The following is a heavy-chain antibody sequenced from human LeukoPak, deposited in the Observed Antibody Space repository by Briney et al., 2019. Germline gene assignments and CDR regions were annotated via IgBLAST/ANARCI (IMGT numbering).Heavy chain of an antibody. J-gene: IGHJ4*02. CDR2: ISSSGSTI. V-gene: IGHV3-48*03. CDR1: GFTFSSYE. Sequence: GGSLRLSCAASGFTFSSYEMNWVRQAPGKGLEWVSYISSSGSTIYYADSVKGRFTISRDNAKNSLYLQMNSLRAEDTAVYYCARGYSSGWYTYPRFFDYWGQGTLVTVSS. D-gene: IGHD6-19*01. CDR3: ARGYSSGWYTYPRFFDY.